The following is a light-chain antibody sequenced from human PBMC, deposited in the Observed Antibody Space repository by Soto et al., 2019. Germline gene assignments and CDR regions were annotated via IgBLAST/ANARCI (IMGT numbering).Light chain of an antibody. CDR2: EVS. CDR3: SSYTTSSTWV. J-gene: IGLJ3*02. V-gene: IGLV2-14*01. Sequence: QSVLTQPASVSGSPGQSITISCTGTSSDVGGYNYVSWYQQHPGKAPKLMIYEVSNRPPGVSHRFSGSKSGNTASLTISGLQAEDEADYYCSSYTTSSTWVFGGGTQLTVL. CDR1: SSDVGGYNY.